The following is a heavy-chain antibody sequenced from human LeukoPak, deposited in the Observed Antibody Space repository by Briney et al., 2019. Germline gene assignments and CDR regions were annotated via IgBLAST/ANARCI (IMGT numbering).Heavy chain of an antibody. CDR3: ARERGYCSSTSCPNWFDP. D-gene: IGHD2-2*01. CDR1: GGTFSSYA. J-gene: IGHJ5*02. V-gene: IGHV1-69*05. Sequence: SVKVSCKTSGGTFSSYAISWVRQAPGQGLEWMGGIIPIFGTANYAQKFQGRVTITTDESTSTAYMELSSLRSEDTAVYYCARERGYCSSTSCPNWFDPWGQGTLVTVSS. CDR2: IIPIFGTA.